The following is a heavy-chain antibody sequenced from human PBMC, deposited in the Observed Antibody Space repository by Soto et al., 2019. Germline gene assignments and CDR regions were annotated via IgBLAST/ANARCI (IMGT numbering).Heavy chain of an antibody. CDR1: GDSVSSYSAA. Sequence: SPTLSLTCAISGDSVSSYSAAWNWIRQSPSGGLEWLGRTYYRSRFFSDYAESVKSRIIINPDTSKNQFSLQLKSVTPEDTAVYYCARDRYSSSGWFDPWGQGTPVTGSS. J-gene: IGHJ5*02. CDR2: TYYRSRFFS. V-gene: IGHV6-1*01. D-gene: IGHD6-6*01. CDR3: ARDRYSSSGWFDP.